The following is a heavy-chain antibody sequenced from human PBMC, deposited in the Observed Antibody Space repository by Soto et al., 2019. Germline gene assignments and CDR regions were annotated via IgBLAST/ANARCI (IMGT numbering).Heavy chain of an antibody. CDR1: GGSISTDY. V-gene: IGHV4-59*01. Sequence: KTSETLSLTCAASGGSISTDYWGWIRQPPGKGLEWIGYVYYSGSTNYNPSLRSRVTISIDTSKNQFSLKLSSVTAADTAVYYCARAVYDRSGFWFDPWGQGTLVTVSS. CDR2: VYYSGST. CDR3: ARAVYDRSGFWFDP. J-gene: IGHJ5*02. D-gene: IGHD3-22*01.